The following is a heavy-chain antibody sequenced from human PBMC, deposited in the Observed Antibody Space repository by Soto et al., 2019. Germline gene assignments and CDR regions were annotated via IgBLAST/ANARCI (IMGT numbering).Heavy chain of an antibody. D-gene: IGHD3-22*01. V-gene: IGHV3-74*01. J-gene: IGHJ4*02. Sequence: GGSLRLSCAASGYSFSTYWMHWVRQAPGKGLMWVARLDEQGGRTFYADSVKGRFTIFRDNPRNTLYLQMGSLRVEDTAVYYCARGAYYYDSSGLSDWGQGTLVTVSS. CDR3: ARGAYYYDSSGLSD. CDR1: GYSFSTYW. CDR2: LDEQGGRT.